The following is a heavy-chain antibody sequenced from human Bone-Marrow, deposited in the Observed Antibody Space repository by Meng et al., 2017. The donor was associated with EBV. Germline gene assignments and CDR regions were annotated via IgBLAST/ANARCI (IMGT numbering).Heavy chain of an antibody. D-gene: IGHD3-16*01. Sequence: QVQLQESGPGRVTPSGTLSLTCAVSGGSISSSNWWSWVRQPPGKGLEWIGEIYHSGSTSYNPSLESRVTISVDKSKNQVSLKLSSVTAADTAVYYCAQRERWGLDPWGQGTLVTVSS. CDR2: IYHSGST. V-gene: IGHV4-4*02. CDR1: GGSISSSNW. J-gene: IGHJ5*02. CDR3: AQRERWGLDP.